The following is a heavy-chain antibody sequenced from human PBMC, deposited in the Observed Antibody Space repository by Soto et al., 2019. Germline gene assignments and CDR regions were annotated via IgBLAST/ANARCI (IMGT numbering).Heavy chain of an antibody. CDR3: ARGVTVTTYYYYYYMDV. CDR2: IYYSGST. V-gene: IGHV4-59*01. Sequence: PSETLSLTCTVSGGSISRYYWSWIRQPPGKGLEWIGYIYYSGSTNYNPSLKSRVTISVDTSKNQFSLKLSSVTAADTAVYYCARGVTVTTYYYYYYMDVWGKGTTVTVS. J-gene: IGHJ6*03. D-gene: IGHD4-17*01. CDR1: GGSISRYY.